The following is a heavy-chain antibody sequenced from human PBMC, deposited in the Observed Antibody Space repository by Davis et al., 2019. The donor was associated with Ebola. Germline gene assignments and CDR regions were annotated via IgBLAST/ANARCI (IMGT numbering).Heavy chain of an antibody. CDR3: AGPMAGSSGYALFHHDYGMDV. J-gene: IGHJ6*02. Sequence: GESLKISCAASGFTFSNHEMNWVRQAPGKGLEWVSYISVGGSTKSYADSVKGRFAISRDNARKSLCLQLNSLRGEDTVVYYCAGPMAGSSGYALFHHDYGMDVWGQGTTVIVSS. V-gene: IGHV3-48*03. CDR1: GFTFSNHE. D-gene: IGHD3-22*01. CDR2: ISVGGSTK.